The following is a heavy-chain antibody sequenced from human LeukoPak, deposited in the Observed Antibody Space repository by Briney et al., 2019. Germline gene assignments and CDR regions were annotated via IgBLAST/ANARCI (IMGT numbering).Heavy chain of an antibody. D-gene: IGHD3-22*01. Sequence: GRSLRLSCAASGLTFSSYAMHWVRQAPGKGLEWVAVISYDGSNKYYADSVKGRFTISRDNSKNTLYLQMNSLRAEDTAVYYCAKGDDSSGYYVYWGQGTLVTVSS. V-gene: IGHV3-30*04. CDR3: AKGDDSSGYYVY. J-gene: IGHJ4*02. CDR1: GLTFSSYA. CDR2: ISYDGSNK.